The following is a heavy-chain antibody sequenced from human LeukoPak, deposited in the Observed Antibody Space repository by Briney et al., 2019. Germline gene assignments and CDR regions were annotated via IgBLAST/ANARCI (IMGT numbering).Heavy chain of an antibody. CDR1: GGSISSSSYY. CDR2: IYYSGST. J-gene: IGHJ4*02. Sequence: SETLSLTCTVSGGSISSSSYYWGWIRQPPGKGLEWIGSIYYSGSTYYNPSLKSRVTISVDTSKSQFSLKLSSVTAADTAVYYCARQARDYIDYWGQGTLVTVSS. CDR3: ARQARDYIDY. V-gene: IGHV4-39*01.